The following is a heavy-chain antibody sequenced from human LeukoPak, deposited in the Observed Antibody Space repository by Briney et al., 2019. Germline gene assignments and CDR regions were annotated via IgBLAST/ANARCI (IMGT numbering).Heavy chain of an antibody. J-gene: IGHJ4*02. CDR3: ARLHPSQSGFSDY. CDR1: GGSISSYY. D-gene: IGHD3-3*01. Sequence: PSETLSLTCTVSGGSISSYYWSWIRQPPGKGLEWIGYIYYSGSTKYNPSLKSRITISVDTSRNQVSLRLRSVTAADTARYYCARLHPSQSGFSDYWGQGTLVTVSS. CDR2: IYYSGST. V-gene: IGHV4-59*08.